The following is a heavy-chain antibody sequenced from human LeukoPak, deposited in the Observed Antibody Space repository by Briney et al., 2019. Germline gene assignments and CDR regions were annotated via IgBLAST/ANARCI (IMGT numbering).Heavy chain of an antibody. CDR1: GYRFTTYW. D-gene: IGHD3-22*01. CDR3: ARQDSSGYYLNWFDP. J-gene: IGHJ5*02. CDR2: IYPGDSDT. Sequence: GESLKISCKGFGYRFTTYWIGWVRQMPGKGLEWMGIIYPGDSDTRYSPSFQGQVTISADMSISTAYLQWSSLKTSDTAMYYCARQDSSGYYLNWFDPWGQGTLVTVSS. V-gene: IGHV5-51*01.